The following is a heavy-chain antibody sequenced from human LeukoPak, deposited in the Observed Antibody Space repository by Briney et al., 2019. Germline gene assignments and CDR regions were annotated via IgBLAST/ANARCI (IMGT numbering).Heavy chain of an antibody. CDR3: ARKNAVAGTGDYFDY. J-gene: IGHJ4*02. CDR2: IYHSGST. CDR1: GYSISSGYY. V-gene: IGHV4-38-2*02. Sequence: SETLSLTCTVSGYSISSGYYWGWIRQPPGKGLEWIGGIYHSGSTYYNPSLKSRVTISVNTSKNQFSLKLSSVTAADTAVYYCARKNAVAGTGDYFDYWGQGTLVTVSS. D-gene: IGHD6-19*01.